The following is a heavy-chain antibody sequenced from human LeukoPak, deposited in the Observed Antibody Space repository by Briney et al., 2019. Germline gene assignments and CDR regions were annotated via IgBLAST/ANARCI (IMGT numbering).Heavy chain of an antibody. Sequence: SETLSLTCTVSGGSISSSSYYWGWIRQPPGKGLEWIGSIYYSGGTYYNPSLKSRVTRSVDTSKNQFSLKLSSVTAADTAVYYCANSLGYCSSTSCYWAWFDPWGQGTLVTVSS. CDR1: GGSISSSSYY. D-gene: IGHD2-2*01. CDR2: IYYSGGT. J-gene: IGHJ5*02. V-gene: IGHV4-39*01. CDR3: ANSLGYCSSTSCYWAWFDP.